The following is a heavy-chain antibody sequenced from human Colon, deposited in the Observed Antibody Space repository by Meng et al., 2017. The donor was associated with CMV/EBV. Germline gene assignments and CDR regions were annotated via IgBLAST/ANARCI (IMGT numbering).Heavy chain of an antibody. CDR2: IYRGGNT. CDR1: GFTFSSYW. D-gene: IGHD3-3*01. CDR3: ARMRLFGGFDP. V-gene: IGHV3-69-1*02. Sequence: GGSLRLSCNASGFTFSSYWMTWVRQAPGKGLGWVSGIYRGGNTFYADSVKGRFTISRDNAKNSLYLQMNSLRAEDTAVYYCARMRLFGGFDPWGQGTLVTVSS. J-gene: IGHJ5*02.